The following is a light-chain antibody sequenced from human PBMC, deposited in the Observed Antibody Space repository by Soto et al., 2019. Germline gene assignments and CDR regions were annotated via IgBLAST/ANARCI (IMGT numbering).Light chain of an antibody. J-gene: IGKJ1*01. Sequence: EIVLTQSPGILSLSPGERATLSCRASQSVSSNLAWYQQKPGQAPRLLIYDASNRATGIPARFSGSGSGTDFTLTISSLQSEDFTVYYCQQYNKWPLTFGQGTKVDI. V-gene: IGKV3D-15*01. CDR2: DAS. CDR3: QQYNKWPLT. CDR1: QSVSSN.